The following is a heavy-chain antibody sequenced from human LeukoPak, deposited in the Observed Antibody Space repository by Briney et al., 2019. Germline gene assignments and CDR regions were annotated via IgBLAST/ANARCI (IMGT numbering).Heavy chain of an antibody. CDR1: GGSISSYY. CDR2: IYYSGST. J-gene: IGHJ4*02. V-gene: IGHV4-59*08. CDR3: ASFSIVGHFPLDY. D-gene: IGHD1-26*01. Sequence: SETLSLTCTVSGGSISSYYWSWIRQPPGKGLEWIGYIYYSGSTNYNPSLKSRVTISVDTSKNQFSLRLSSVTAADTAVYYCASFSIVGHFPLDYWGQGTLVTVSS.